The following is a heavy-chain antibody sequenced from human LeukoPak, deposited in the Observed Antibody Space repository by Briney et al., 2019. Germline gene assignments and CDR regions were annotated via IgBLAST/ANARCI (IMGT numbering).Heavy chain of an antibody. CDR2: IKSNTDRGTT. V-gene: IGHV3-15*01. Sequence: PGRSLRLSCAAAGFTFSKSWTDCVRHAPGNGREWVGHIKSNTDRGTTDYAAPVKGRFTISRDYSKNTLYIQMNSLTTEDTAVYCRTTCVGIVVVPAANGAEDWFDPWGQGTLVSVSS. CDR1: GFTFSKSW. D-gene: IGHD2-2*03. J-gene: IGHJ5*02. CDR3: TTCVGIVVVPAANGAEDWFDP.